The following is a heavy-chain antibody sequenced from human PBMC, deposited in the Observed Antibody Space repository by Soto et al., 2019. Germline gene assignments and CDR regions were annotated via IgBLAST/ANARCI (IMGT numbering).Heavy chain of an antibody. J-gene: IGHJ4*02. CDR1: GFAVSNNY. Sequence: GVLRLSCAVSGFAVSNNYMSWVRQAPGKGLEWVSLITDNGGSTYYADSVKGRFTISRDNTKNTLFLQMNSLRAEDTAVYYCAKERATTTAFDYWGQGALVTVSS. D-gene: IGHD4-17*01. CDR2: ITDNGGST. CDR3: AKERATTTAFDY. V-gene: IGHV3-53*01.